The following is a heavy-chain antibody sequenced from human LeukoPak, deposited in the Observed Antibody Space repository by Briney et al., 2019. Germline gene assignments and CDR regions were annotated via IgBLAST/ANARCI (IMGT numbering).Heavy chain of an antibody. V-gene: IGHV4-4*02. J-gene: IGHJ4*02. CDR3: AGLVGRYSSGLYYYYFDY. CDR2: MYLSGTT. Sequence: SETLSLTCTVSGDSTNSLDLWSWVRQPPGKGLEWIGEMYLSGTTHSNPSVKSRVTISIDKSKNQFFLNLSSVTAADTAVYYCAGLVGRYSSGLYYYYFDYWGQGTLVTVSS. CDR1: GDSTNSLDL. D-gene: IGHD3-22*01.